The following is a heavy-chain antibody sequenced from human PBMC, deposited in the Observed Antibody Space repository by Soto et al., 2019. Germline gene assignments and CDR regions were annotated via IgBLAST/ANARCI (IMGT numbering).Heavy chain of an antibody. CDR2: IIPIFGTA. V-gene: IGHV1-69*06. Sequence: ASVKVSCKASGGTFSSYAISWVRQAPGQGLEWMGGIIPIFGTANYAQKFQGRVTITADKSTSTAYVELSSLRSEDTAVYYCASRSSWFDTFDIWGQGTMVTVSS. CDR1: GGTFSSYA. CDR3: ASRSSWFDTFDI. J-gene: IGHJ3*02. D-gene: IGHD6-13*01.